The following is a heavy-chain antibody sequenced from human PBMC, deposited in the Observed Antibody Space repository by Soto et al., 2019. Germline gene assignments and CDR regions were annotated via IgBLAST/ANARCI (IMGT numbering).Heavy chain of an antibody. Sequence: QVHLQESGPGLVKTSQTRSLTCTVSGASISTGGYYWNWIRQHPGKGLEWIGYSYYSGNTFYNPSLKSRITLSVDTSKNQFSLKLNSVTAADTAVYYCARGRRESSVRNYFDSWGQGTLVTVSS. CDR2: SYYSGNT. CDR1: GASISTGGYY. J-gene: IGHJ4*02. CDR3: ARGRRESSVRNYFDS. V-gene: IGHV4-31*03. D-gene: IGHD3-22*01.